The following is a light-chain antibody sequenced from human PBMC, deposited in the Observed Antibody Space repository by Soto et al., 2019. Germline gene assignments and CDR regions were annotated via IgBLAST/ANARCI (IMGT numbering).Light chain of an antibody. CDR3: QHYSSYPVT. CDR1: QSIGSR. J-gene: IGKJ1*01. Sequence: DIQMTQSPSTLSASVGDRVTITCRASQSIGSRLAWYHQKPGKVPKPLIYDASRSQSGVPSRFSGSGSGTEFTLTINSLQPDDLATYYCQHYSSYPVTFGQGTEVEIK. V-gene: IGKV1-5*01. CDR2: DAS.